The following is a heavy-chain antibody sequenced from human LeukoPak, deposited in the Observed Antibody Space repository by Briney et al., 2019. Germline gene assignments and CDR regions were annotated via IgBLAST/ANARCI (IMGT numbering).Heavy chain of an antibody. V-gene: IGHV3-9*01. CDR2: INWNSGSV. CDR3: ARVWPGDY. D-gene: IGHD2-21*01. J-gene: IGHJ4*02. Sequence: GGSLRLSCAASGFTFDDYTMHWVRHAPGKGLEWVSGINWNSGSVGYADSVKGRFTISRDNAKNSLYLQMNSLRVEDSAVYYCARVWPGDYWGQGTLVTVSS. CDR1: GFTFDDYT.